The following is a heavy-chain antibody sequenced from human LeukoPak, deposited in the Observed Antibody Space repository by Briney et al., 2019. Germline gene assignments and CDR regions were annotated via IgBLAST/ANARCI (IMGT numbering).Heavy chain of an antibody. CDR2: IYYSGST. Sequence: SETLSLTCTVSGGSISSSSYYWGWIRQPPGKGLEWIGSIYYSGSTYYNPSLKSRVTISVDTSKNQFSLKLSSVTAADTAVYYCARRGDYGVYDYWGQGTLVTVSS. J-gene: IGHJ4*02. D-gene: IGHD4-17*01. V-gene: IGHV4-39*01. CDR3: ARRGDYGVYDY. CDR1: GGSISSSSYY.